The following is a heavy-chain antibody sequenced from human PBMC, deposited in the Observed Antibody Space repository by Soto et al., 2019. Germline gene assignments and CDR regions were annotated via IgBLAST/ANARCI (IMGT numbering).Heavy chain of an antibody. J-gene: IGHJ4*02. CDR1: GGSISSYY. CDR3: ARDKLAGGPDY. V-gene: IGHV4-59*01. CDR2: IYYSGST. Sequence: SETLSLTCTVSGGSISSYYWSWIRQPPGKGLEWIGYIYYSGSTNYNPSLKSRVTISVDTSKNQFSLKLSSVTAADTAVYYCARDKLAGGPDYWGQGTLVTVSS. D-gene: IGHD3-16*01.